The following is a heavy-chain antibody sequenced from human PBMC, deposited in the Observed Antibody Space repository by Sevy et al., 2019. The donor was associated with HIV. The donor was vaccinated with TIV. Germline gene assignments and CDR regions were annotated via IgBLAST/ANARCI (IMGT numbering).Heavy chain of an antibody. CDR1: GYTLTEYS. V-gene: IGHV1-24*01. J-gene: IGHJ4*02. CDR2: FDPEDAKT. CDR3: AITREYYTDSSGYFDY. D-gene: IGHD3-22*01. Sequence: ASVKVSCMISGYTLTEYSMHWVRQVPGKGLEGMGSFDPEDAKTSYAQKFQDRVTMTEDTSTNTAYMELRSLRSENTATYYCAITREYYTDSSGYFDYWGQGTMVTVSS.